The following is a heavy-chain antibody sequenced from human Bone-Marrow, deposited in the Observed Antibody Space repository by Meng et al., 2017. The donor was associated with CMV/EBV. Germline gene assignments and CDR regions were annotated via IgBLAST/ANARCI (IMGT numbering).Heavy chain of an antibody. CDR1: GGSFSGYY. V-gene: IGHV4-34*01. CDR3: ARMQWLAYYFDH. D-gene: IGHD6-19*01. CDR2: INHSGST. Sequence: SETLSLTCAVYGGSFSGYYWSWIRQPPGKGLEWIGEINHSGSTNYNPSLKSRVTISVDTSKNQFSLKLSSVTAADTAVYYCARMQWLAYYFDHWGQGTLVTVSS. J-gene: IGHJ4*02.